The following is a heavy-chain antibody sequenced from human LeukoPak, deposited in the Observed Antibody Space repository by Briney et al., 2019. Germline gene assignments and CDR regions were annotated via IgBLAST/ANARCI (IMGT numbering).Heavy chain of an antibody. CDR2: IYYSGST. CDR1: GGSISSYY. CDR3: ARADGYSGSYYAFDI. Sequence: PSETLSLTCTVSGGSISSYYWSWIRQPPGKGLEWIGYIYYSGSTNYNPSLKSRVTISVDTSKNQFSLKLSSVTAADTAVYYRARADGYSGSYYAFDIWGQGTMVTVSS. J-gene: IGHJ3*02. V-gene: IGHV4-59*01. D-gene: IGHD1-26*01.